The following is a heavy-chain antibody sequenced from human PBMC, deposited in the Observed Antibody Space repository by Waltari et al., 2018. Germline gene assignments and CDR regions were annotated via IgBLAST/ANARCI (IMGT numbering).Heavy chain of an antibody. CDR1: GGSFRGYY. Sequence: QAQLQQWGAGLFKPSETLSLTSPVYGGSFRGYYVSGIRQRPGKGLEWSGEINHRGSTNDNPSLKSRVTISVDTSKNQFSLKLSSVTAADTAVYYCARGYYYMDVWGKGTTVTVSS. CDR3: ARGYYYMDV. CDR2: INHRGST. J-gene: IGHJ6*03. V-gene: IGHV4-34*01.